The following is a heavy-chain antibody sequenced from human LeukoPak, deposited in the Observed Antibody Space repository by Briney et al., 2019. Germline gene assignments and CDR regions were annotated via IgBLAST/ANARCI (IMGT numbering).Heavy chain of an antibody. CDR1: GYTFTCYG. D-gene: IGHD5-24*01. J-gene: IGHJ4*02. Sequence: ASVKVSCKASGYTFTCYGISWVRQAPGQGLEWMGLISPYNGNTNYAQKLQGRVTMTTDTSTSTAYKELRSLRSDDTAVYYCTAGDGYNPSGYWGQGTLVTVSS. CDR2: ISPYNGNT. V-gene: IGHV1-18*01. CDR3: TAGDGYNPSGY.